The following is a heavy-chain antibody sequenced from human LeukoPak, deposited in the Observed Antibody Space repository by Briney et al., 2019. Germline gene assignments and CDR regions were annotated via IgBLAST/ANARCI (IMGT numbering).Heavy chain of an antibody. CDR2: IYHSGST. CDR3: ARDQAGTRVFDY. J-gene: IGHJ4*02. D-gene: IGHD6-13*01. CDR1: GYSISSGYY. Sequence: SETLSLTCTVSGYSISSGYYWGWIRQPPGKGLEWIGSIYHSGSTYYNPSLKSRVTISVDTSKNQFSLKLSSVTAADTAVYYCARDQAGTRVFDYWGQGTLVTVSS. V-gene: IGHV4-38-2*02.